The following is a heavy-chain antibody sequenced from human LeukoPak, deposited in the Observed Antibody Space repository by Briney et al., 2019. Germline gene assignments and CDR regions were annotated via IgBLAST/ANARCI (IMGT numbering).Heavy chain of an antibody. Sequence: SETLSLTCAVSGYSISSGYYWGWIRQPPGKGLEWIGSIYHSGSTYYNPSLKSRVTISVDTSKNQFSLKLSSVTAADTAVYYCARQNCSSTSCYIFDSWGQGTLVTVSS. J-gene: IGHJ4*02. CDR3: ARQNCSSTSCYIFDS. D-gene: IGHD2-2*02. CDR1: GYSISSGYY. V-gene: IGHV4-38-2*01. CDR2: IYHSGST.